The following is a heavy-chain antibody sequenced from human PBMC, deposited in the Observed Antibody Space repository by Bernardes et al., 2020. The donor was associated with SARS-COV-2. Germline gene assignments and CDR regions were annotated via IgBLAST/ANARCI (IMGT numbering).Heavy chain of an antibody. CDR1: GGSINGYY. J-gene: IGHJ6*02. V-gene: IGHV4-59*12. CDR2: IYSSGST. Sequence: SETLSLTCTVSGGSINGYYWSWIRQPPGQGLEWIGYIYSSGSTTYNPSLKSRVTISVDRSKNQFSLKVRSVTAPDTAVYYCVRGYYNYFGMDVWGQGTTVTVSS. CDR3: VRGYYNYFGMDV.